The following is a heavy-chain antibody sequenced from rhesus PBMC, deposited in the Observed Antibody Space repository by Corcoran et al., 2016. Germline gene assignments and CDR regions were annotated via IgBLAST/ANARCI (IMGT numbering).Heavy chain of an antibody. Sequence: QLQESGPGLVKPSETLSLTCAVSGYSISSGYGCSWIRQPPGQGLEWIWYISYSGSTSYNPSLKSRVTISRYTSKNQFSLKLSSVTAADTAVYYCARGRYDDDYGYYVYYYGLDSWGQGVVVTVSS. D-gene: IGHD3-9*01. J-gene: IGHJ6*01. CDR2: ISYSGST. CDR3: ARGRYDDDYGYYVYYYGLDS. CDR1: GYSISSGYG. V-gene: IGHV4-122*02.